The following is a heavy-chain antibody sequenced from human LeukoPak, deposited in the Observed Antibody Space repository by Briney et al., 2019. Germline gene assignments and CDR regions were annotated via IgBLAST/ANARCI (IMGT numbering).Heavy chain of an antibody. CDR1: GDSIINYY. Sequence: YPSETLSLTCTVSGDSIINYYWSWVRQPPGKGLEWIGYIYYSGGTNYSPSLKGRVTISVDTSKNQFSLKLSSVTAADTAVYYCARHLRSESYSCFDYWGQGTLVTVSS. CDR2: IYYSGGT. D-gene: IGHD1-26*01. V-gene: IGHV4-59*08. J-gene: IGHJ4*02. CDR3: ARHLRSESYSCFDY.